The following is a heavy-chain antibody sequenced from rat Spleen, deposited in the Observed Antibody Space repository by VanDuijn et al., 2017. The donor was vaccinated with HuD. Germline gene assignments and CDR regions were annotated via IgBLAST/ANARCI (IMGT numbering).Heavy chain of an antibody. CDR2: INYDGSNT. CDR1: GFTFSDYY. CDR3: ARQDVMDA. Sequence: EVQLVESDGGLVQPGRSLKLSCAASGFTFSDYYMAWVRQAPTKGLEWVATINYDGSNTYYRDSVKGRFTVSRDNAKSTLYLQMDSLRSEDTATYYCARQDVMDAWGQGASVTVSS. V-gene: IGHV5-29*01. J-gene: IGHJ4*01.